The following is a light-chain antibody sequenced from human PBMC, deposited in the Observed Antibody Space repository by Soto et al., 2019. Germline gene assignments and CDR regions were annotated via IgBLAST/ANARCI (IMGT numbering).Light chain of an antibody. J-gene: IGKJ5*01. CDR3: QQYHSDPIT. CDR2: WAS. Sequence: DFVMTQSPDSLAVSLGARATINCKSSQSVLSNSNNKNYLAWFQQKPGQPPKLLISWASIRESGVPDRFSGSGSGTDFTLTISSLQAEDVAVYYCQQYHSDPITFGQGTRLEIK. CDR1: QSVLSNSNNKNY. V-gene: IGKV4-1*01.